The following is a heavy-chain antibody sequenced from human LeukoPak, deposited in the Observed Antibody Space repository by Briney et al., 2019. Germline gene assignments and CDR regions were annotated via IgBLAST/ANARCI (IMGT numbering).Heavy chain of an antibody. J-gene: IGHJ6*03. CDR1: GFTFDDYA. Sequence: GGSLRLSCAASGFTFDDYAMHWVRQAPGKGLEWVSGISWNSGSIGYADSVKGRFTISRDNSKNTLYLQMNSLRAEDTAVYYCARGYGSPRSRLATQVRYYYYYMDVWGKGTTVTVSS. CDR2: ISWNSGSI. CDR3: ARGYGSPRSRLATQVRYYYYYMDV. V-gene: IGHV3-9*01. D-gene: IGHD1-1*01.